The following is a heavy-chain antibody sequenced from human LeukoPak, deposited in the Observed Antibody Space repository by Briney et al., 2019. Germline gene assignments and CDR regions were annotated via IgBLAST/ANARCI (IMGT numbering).Heavy chain of an antibody. J-gene: IGHJ4*02. Sequence: PGGSLRLSCAASGFTFSSYRMNWVRQAPGKGLEWVSSISSSSSYIYYADSVKGRFTISRDNAKNSLYLQMNSLRAEDTAVYYCARVDPYYYDSSGYFVFDYWGQGTLVTVSS. CDR1: GFTFSSYR. D-gene: IGHD3-22*01. CDR2: ISSSSSYI. CDR3: ARVDPYYYDSSGYFVFDY. V-gene: IGHV3-21*01.